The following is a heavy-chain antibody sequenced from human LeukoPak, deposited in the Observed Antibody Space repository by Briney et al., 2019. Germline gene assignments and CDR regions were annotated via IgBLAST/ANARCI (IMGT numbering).Heavy chain of an antibody. CDR3: ARGSTYYDFWSGYYPTYYYYGMDV. D-gene: IGHD3-3*01. CDR2: IIPIFGTA. J-gene: IGHJ6*02. CDR1: GGTFSSYA. Sequence: GASVKVSCKASGGTFSSYAISWVRQAPGQGLEWMGGIIPIFGTANYAQKFQGRATITADESTSTAYMELSSLRSEDTAVYYCARGSTYYDFWSGYYPTYYYYGMDVWGQGTTVTVSS. V-gene: IGHV1-69*13.